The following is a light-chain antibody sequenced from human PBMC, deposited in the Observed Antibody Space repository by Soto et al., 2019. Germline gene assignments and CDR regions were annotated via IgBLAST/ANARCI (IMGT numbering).Light chain of an antibody. J-gene: IGKJ1*01. CDR2: AAS. CDR1: QTISRF. Sequence: DIQMTQSPSSLSASVGDSVTITCRASQTISRFLNWYQQKPGKVPKVLIYAASNLESWVSSRFSGIGSRTHFTLTISSLQPEDFATYYCQQTYSSLWTFGQGTKVEIK. V-gene: IGKV1-39*01. CDR3: QQTYSSLWT.